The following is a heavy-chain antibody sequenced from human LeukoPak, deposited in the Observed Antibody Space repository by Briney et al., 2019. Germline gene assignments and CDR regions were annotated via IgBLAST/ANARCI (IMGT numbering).Heavy chain of an antibody. V-gene: IGHV3-23*01. CDR1: GFTFSSYA. Sequence: GGSLRLSCAASGFTFSSYAMSWVRQAPGKGLEWVSAISGSGGSTYYADSVKGRFTISRDNSKNTLYLQMSSLRAEDTAVYYCAKNSYYYDSSGIDYWGQGTLVTVSS. D-gene: IGHD3-22*01. CDR3: AKNSYYYDSSGIDY. CDR2: ISGSGGST. J-gene: IGHJ4*02.